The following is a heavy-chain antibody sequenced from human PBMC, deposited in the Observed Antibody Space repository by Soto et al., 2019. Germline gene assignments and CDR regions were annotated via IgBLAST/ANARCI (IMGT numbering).Heavy chain of an antibody. Sequence: QVQLQESGPGLVKPSQTLSLTCIVSGGSINGGGYYWSWIRQHPGKGLEWIGYIYYRGSTYYNPSLKSRVTISVDTYTSHFSLKLSSVTAADTAVYYCARVSAAAVMFFDYGGQGTLVTVAS. V-gene: IGHV4-31*03. D-gene: IGHD2-15*01. CDR1: GGSINGGGYY. CDR3: ARVSAAAVMFFDY. J-gene: IGHJ4*02. CDR2: IYYRGST.